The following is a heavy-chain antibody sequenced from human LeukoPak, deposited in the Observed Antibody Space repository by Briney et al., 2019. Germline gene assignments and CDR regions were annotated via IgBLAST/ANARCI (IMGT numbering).Heavy chain of an antibody. CDR2: IYYNGISGSS. CDR1: GGSISSYY. V-gene: IGHV4-59*01. Sequence: PSETLSLICTVSGGSISSYYWSWIRQPPGKGLDWIGYIYYNGISGSSNYNPSLNSRVTISADMSKKQFSLKLSSVTAADTAVYYCARALNDYYFDYWGQGALVTDSP. J-gene: IGHJ4*02. D-gene: IGHD2-21*02. CDR3: ARALNDYYFDY.